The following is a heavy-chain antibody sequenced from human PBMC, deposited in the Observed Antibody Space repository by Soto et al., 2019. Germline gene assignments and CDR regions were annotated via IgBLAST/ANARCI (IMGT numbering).Heavy chain of an antibody. CDR2: ISYDGSNK. CDR1: GFTFSNYV. CDR3: AKGVLPAVPGPWFDP. D-gene: IGHD2-8*01. V-gene: IGHV3-30*18. J-gene: IGHJ5*02. Sequence: GGSLRLSCAASGFTFSNYVMHWVRQAPGKGLEWVALISYDGSNKYYADSVKGRFTISRDNSKNSLFLQMNSLRAEDTAVYYCAKGVLPAVPGPWFDPWGQGTLVTVSS.